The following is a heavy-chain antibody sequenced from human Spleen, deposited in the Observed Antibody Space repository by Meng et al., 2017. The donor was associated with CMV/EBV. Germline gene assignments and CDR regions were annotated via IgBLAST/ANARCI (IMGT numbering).Heavy chain of an antibody. CDR2: ISSSSSYI. Sequence: GESLKISCAASGFTFSSYSMNWVRQAPGKGLEWVSSISSSSSYIYYADSVKGRFTISRDNAKNSLYLQMNSLRAEDTAVYYCARGDRGARRGPETDYWGQGTLVTVSS. V-gene: IGHV3-21*01. D-gene: IGHD2-15*01. CDR3: ARGDRGARRGPETDY. CDR1: GFTFSSYS. J-gene: IGHJ4*02.